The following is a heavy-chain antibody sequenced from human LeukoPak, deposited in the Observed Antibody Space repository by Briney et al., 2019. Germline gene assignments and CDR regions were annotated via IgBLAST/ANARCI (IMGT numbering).Heavy chain of an antibody. CDR1: GDSISGNY. V-gene: IGHV4-59*12. CDR2: IYYSGST. CDR3: AREGYSYGYPSYFDY. Sequence: PSETLSLTCTVSGDSISGNYWTWIRQPPGKGLEWIGYIYYSGSTNYNASLKSRVTISVDTSKNQFSLKLSSVTAADTAVYYCAREGYSYGYPSYFDYWGQGTLVTVSS. J-gene: IGHJ4*02. D-gene: IGHD5-18*01.